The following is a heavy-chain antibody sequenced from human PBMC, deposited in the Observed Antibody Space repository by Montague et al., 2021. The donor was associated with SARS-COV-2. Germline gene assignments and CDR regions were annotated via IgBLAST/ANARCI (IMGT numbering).Heavy chain of an antibody. J-gene: IGHJ6*02. CDR1: GGSISSSSYY. Sequence: SETLSLTCTLSGGSISSSSYYWGWIRQPPGKGLEWIGSIYYSGSTYYXPSLKSRVTISVDTSKNQFSLKLSSVTAADTAVYYCARHDDILTTYYYYYGMDVWGQGTTVTVSS. CDR2: IYYSGST. V-gene: IGHV4-39*01. D-gene: IGHD3-9*01. CDR3: ARHDDILTTYYYYYGMDV.